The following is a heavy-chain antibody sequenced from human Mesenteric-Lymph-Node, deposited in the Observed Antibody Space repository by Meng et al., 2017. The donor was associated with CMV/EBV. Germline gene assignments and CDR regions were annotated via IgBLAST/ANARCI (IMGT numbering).Heavy chain of an antibody. Sequence: CAASGFTFSSYAMSWVRQAPGKGLEWVSVISGSGGSTYYADSVKGRFTISRDNSKNTLYLQMNSLRAEDTAVYYCAKDYYDSSGTDYWGQGTLVTVSS. J-gene: IGHJ4*02. CDR1: GFTFSSYA. V-gene: IGHV3-23*01. CDR2: ISGSGGST. D-gene: IGHD3-22*01. CDR3: AKDYYDSSGTDY.